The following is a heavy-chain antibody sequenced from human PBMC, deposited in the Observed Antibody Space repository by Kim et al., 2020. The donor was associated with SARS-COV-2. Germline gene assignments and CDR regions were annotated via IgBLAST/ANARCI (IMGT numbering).Heavy chain of an antibody. V-gene: IGHV4-34*01. CDR1: GGSFSGYY. CDR2: INHSGST. CDR3: ARGSSSGWYERVNLTTGWFDP. D-gene: IGHD6-19*01. Sequence: SETLSLTCAVYGGSFSGYYWSWIRQPPGKGLEWIGEINHSGSTNYNPSLKSRVTISIDTSKNQFSLKLSSMTAADTAVYYCARGSSSGWYERVNLTTGWFDPWGQGTLVTVSS. J-gene: IGHJ5*02.